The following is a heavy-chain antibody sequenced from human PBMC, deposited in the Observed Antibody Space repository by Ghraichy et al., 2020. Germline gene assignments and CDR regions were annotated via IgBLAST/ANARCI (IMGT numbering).Heavy chain of an antibody. D-gene: IGHD4-17*01. CDR3: ARAHYDYGDYVDAFDI. V-gene: IGHV3-21*01. Sequence: GGSLRLSCAASGFTFSSYSMNWVRQAPGKGLEWVSSISSSSSYIYYADSVKGRFTISRDNAKNSLYLQMNSLRAEDTAVYYCARAHYDYGDYVDAFDIWGQGTMVTVSS. CDR1: GFTFSSYS. CDR2: ISSSSSYI. J-gene: IGHJ3*02.